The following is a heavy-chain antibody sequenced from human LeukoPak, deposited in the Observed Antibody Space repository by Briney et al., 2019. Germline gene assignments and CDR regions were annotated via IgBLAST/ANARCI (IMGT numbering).Heavy chain of an antibody. CDR3: ARGFWSGYYYYFDY. V-gene: IGHV4-59*01. CDR1: GGSISSYY. D-gene: IGHD3-3*01. Sequence: PSETLSLTCTFSGGSISSYYWSWIRQPPGKGLEWIGYIYYSGSTNYNPSLKSRVTISVDTSKNQFSLKLSSVTAADTAVYYCARGFWSGYYYYFDYWGQGTLVTVSS. CDR2: IYYSGST. J-gene: IGHJ4*02.